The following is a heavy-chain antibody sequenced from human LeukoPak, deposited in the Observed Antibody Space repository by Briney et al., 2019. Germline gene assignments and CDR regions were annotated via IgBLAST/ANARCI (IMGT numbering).Heavy chain of an antibody. J-gene: IGHJ4*02. D-gene: IGHD1-7*01. CDR1: GFSFSTYW. CDR2: INSDGSST. Sequence: GGSLRLSCAASGFSFSTYWMHWVRQAPGRGLVWVSRINSDGSSTTYADSVKGRFTLSRDNAKNTLYLQMNSLRAEDTAVYYCALGTKPLSYHFFDYWRQGALVTVSS. V-gene: IGHV3-74*03. CDR3: ALGTKPLSYHFFDY.